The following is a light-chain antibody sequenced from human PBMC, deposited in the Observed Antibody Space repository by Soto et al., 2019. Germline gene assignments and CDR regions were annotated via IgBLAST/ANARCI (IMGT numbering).Light chain of an antibody. V-gene: IGKV3-20*01. CDR1: QSVSNSY. CDR2: DAS. Sequence: EIVLTQSPGTLSLSPGERATLXXRTRQSVSNSYLAWYQQKPGQAPRXXISDASSRATGIPDRFSGSGAGTDFTLTISRLEPEDFALYYCQQYGSSPITFGQGTRLEI. J-gene: IGKJ5*01. CDR3: QQYGSSPIT.